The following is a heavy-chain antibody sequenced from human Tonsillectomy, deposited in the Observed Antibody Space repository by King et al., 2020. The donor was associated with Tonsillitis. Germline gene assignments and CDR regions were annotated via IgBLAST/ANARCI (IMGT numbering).Heavy chain of an antibody. J-gene: IGHJ6*03. CDR2: IYHSVST. V-gene: IGHV4-4*02. Sequence: QLQESCPGLVKPSGTLSPTCAVSGGSLSSSNWWSWVRQPPGKGLEWIGEIYHSVSTNYNPSLKSLVTISVDKSKNQFSLKPSSWTAADTAVYYCARVVAAACFSRGGNYYYYMDVWGKGTTVTVSS. CDR1: GGSLSSSNW. CDR3: ARVVAAACFSRGGNYYYYMDV. D-gene: IGHD6-13*01.